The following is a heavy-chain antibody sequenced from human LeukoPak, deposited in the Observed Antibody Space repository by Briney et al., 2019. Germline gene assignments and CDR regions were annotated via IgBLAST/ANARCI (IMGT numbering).Heavy chain of an antibody. J-gene: IGHJ3*02. D-gene: IGHD5-18*01. Sequence: GGSLRLSCAASGFTFSSYSMNWVRQAPGKGLEWVLVIYSGGRTNYADSVKGRLTISRDNSKNTLYLQMNSLRAEDTAVYYCARFVTWAFDIWGQGTMVTVSS. CDR1: GFTFSSYS. CDR2: IYSGGRT. CDR3: ARFVTWAFDI. V-gene: IGHV3-53*01.